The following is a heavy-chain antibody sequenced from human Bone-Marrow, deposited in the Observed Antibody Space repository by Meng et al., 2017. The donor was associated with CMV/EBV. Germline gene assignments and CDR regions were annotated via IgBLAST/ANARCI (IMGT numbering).Heavy chain of an antibody. CDR2: IYPGDSDT. CDR3: VRPYYNSSAYYL. J-gene: IGHJ5*02. Sequence: KVSCKGSGYSFTTFWVGWVRQLPGRGLEWMGIIYPGDSDTRYSPSFQGQVTISADKSITTAYLQWSSLQASDTAIYYCVRPYYNSSAYYLWGRGTLVTVSS. CDR1: GYSFTTFW. D-gene: IGHD3-22*01. V-gene: IGHV5-51*01.